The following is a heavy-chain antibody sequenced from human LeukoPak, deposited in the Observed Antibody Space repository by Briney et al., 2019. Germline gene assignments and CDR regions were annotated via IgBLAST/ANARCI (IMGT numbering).Heavy chain of an antibody. CDR3: ARPTDDNYYYYMDV. J-gene: IGHJ6*03. CDR1: GGTFSSYA. Sequence: ASVKVSCKASGGTFSSYAISWVRQAPGQGLEWMGGIIPIFGTANYAQKFQGRVTITADESTSTAYMELSSLRSEDTAVYYCARPTDDNYYYYMDVWGKGTTVTVSS. CDR2: IIPIFGTA. V-gene: IGHV1-69*01. D-gene: IGHD3-9*01.